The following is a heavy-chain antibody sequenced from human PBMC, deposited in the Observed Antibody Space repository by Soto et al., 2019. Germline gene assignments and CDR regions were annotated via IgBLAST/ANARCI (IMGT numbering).Heavy chain of an antibody. CDR1: GGTFSNYG. V-gene: IGHV1-69*12. J-gene: IGHJ6*02. CDR2: IVPIFGA. CDR3: ARGGSDYEGSGYYQGHV. D-gene: IGHD3-22*01. Sequence: QVQLVQSGAEVKKPGSSVKVSCKSSGGTFSNYGFSWVRQAPGQGLECMGVIVPIFGAEHPQKFQGRVTITADESTNNVFMERRGLRSEDTAVYYWARGGSDYEGSGYYQGHVWGQGTTVTVSS.